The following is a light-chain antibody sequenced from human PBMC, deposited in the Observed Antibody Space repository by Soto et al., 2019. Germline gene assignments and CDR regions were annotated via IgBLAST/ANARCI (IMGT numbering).Light chain of an antibody. V-gene: IGKV1-5*03. J-gene: IGKJ2*01. Sequence: DIQMTQSPSTLSASVGDRVTITCRASQSISSWLGWYQQKPGKAPKLLIYEASSLEIGVPSRFSGSGSGTEFALTISSLQPDDFATYYCQQYNSYPYTFGQGTKLEIK. CDR2: EAS. CDR1: QSISSW. CDR3: QQYNSYPYT.